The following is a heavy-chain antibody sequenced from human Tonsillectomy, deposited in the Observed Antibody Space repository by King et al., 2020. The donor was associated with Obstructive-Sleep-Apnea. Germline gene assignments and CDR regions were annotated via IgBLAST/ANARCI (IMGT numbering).Heavy chain of an antibody. Sequence: QLVQSGAEVKKPGASVKVSCKASGYTFPRYDVNWVRQATGQGLEWMGVMNPHSGNTGSAQKFQGLVTMTRNTSISTAYLELSSLTSEETAVYYCARGRGYSGYDDFWGQGTLVTVSS. CDR3: ARGRGYSGYDDF. V-gene: IGHV1-8*01. CDR1: GYTFPRYD. CDR2: MNPHSGNT. J-gene: IGHJ4*02. D-gene: IGHD5-12*01.